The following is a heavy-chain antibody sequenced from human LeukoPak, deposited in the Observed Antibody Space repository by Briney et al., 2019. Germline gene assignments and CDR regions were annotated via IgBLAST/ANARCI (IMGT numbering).Heavy chain of an antibody. CDR1: GFTFSTYG. Sequence: PGGSLRLSCAASGFTFSTYGIHWVRQAPGKRLQSVSAITSNGAYTHYADSVKGRFTISRDNSRNAVFLQMGGLRIEDMAVYYCARVKMGATVSDYYYYYMDVWGTGTTVTVSS. CDR3: ARVKMGATVSDYYYYYMDV. CDR2: ITSNGAYT. J-gene: IGHJ6*03. D-gene: IGHD1-26*01. V-gene: IGHV3-64*02.